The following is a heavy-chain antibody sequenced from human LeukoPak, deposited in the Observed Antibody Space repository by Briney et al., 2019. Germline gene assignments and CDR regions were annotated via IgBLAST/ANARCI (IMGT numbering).Heavy chain of an antibody. CDR1: RFTPGIYA. V-gene: IGHV3-49*04. D-gene: IGHD1-26*01. CDR3: TRGDGSGSY. J-gene: IGHJ4*02. Sequence: PGGSLRHSCTPPRFTPGIYAMSSGRQAPRKGLDWICFIRSKTSGGTTEYAASVKGRFTILRDDSKSIAYLQINSLKTEDTAVYYCTRGDGSGSYWGQGTLVTVSS. CDR2: IRSKTSGGTT.